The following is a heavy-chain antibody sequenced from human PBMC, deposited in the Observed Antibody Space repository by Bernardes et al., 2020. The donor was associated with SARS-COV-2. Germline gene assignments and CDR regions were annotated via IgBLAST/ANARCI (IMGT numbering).Heavy chain of an antibody. CDR1: GDSINSASYR. CDR2: LSYGGNT. J-gene: IGHJ1*01. Sequence: SETLSLTCSVSGDSINSASYRWGWIRQAPGKGLEWIGSLSYGGNTYYTPSLRSRVTMSADTSNTQFSLKLSSVTAADTAVYYCASVNSTWFHEYFQHWGQGTLVTVSS. D-gene: IGHD6-13*01. V-gene: IGHV4-39*01. CDR3: ASVNSTWFHEYFQH.